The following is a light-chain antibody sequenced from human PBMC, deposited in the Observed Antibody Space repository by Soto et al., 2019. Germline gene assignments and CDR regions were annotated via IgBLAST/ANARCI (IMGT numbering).Light chain of an antibody. V-gene: IGKV3-20*01. Sequence: EIVLTHSPATLSLSPGEIATLSCRASQSVGSYLAWYQHKPGPAPRLLIYGASSRATGIPDRFSGSGSGTDFTLAISRLEPEDFAVYYCQQYGSSSITFGHGTRLEIK. CDR1: QSVGSY. J-gene: IGKJ5*01. CDR3: QQYGSSSIT. CDR2: GAS.